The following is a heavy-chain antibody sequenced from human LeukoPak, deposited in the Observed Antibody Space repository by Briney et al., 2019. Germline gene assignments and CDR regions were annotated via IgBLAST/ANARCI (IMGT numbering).Heavy chain of an antibody. CDR3: ASVRMGTAALGYYYYMDV. CDR2: IYYSGST. CDR1: GGSISSSSYY. J-gene: IGHJ6*03. Sequence: SETLSLTCTVSGGSISSSSYYWGWIRQPPGKGLEWIGSIYYSGSTYYNPSLKSRVTISVDTSKNQFSLKLSSVTAADTAVYYCASVRMGTAALGYYYYMDVWGKGTTVTVSS. V-gene: IGHV4-39*01. D-gene: IGHD6-13*01.